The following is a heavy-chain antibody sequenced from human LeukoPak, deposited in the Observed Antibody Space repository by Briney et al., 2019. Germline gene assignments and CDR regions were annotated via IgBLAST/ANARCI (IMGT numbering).Heavy chain of an antibody. J-gene: IGHJ4*02. D-gene: IGHD3-10*01. CDR2: ISAYNGNT. CDR1: GYTFTSYG. CDR3: ARDLRILWFGAHGDFDY. V-gene: IGHV1-18*01. Sequence: AASVKVSCKASGYTFTSYGISWVRQAPGQGLEWMGWISAYNGNTNYARKLQGRVTMTTDTSTSTAYMELRSLRSDDTAVYYCARDLRILWFGAHGDFDYWGQGTLVTVSS.